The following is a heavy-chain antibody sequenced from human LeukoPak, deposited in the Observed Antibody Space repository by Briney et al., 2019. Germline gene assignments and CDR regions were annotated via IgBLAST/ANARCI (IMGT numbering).Heavy chain of an antibody. J-gene: IGHJ4*02. CDR2: IGGGATT. CDR1: GFTFTNYV. CDR3: AKAGRLQPGAGWIDY. V-gene: IGHV3-23*01. D-gene: IGHD6-19*01. Sequence: PGGSLRLSCAASGFTFTNYVMSWVRQAPGKGLEWVSAIGGGATTYYADYVKGRFTIFRDNSKNTLYLQMNSLRAEDTAIYYCAKAGRLQPGAGWIDYLGQGTLVTVS.